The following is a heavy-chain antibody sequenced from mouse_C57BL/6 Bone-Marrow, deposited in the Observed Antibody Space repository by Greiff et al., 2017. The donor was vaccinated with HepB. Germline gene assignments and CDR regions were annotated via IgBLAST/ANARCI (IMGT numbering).Heavy chain of an antibody. CDR3: ARWYGSTFDY. Sequence: QVQLQQPGAELVMPGASVKLSCKASGYTFPSYWIHWVKQRPGQGLEWIGEIDPSDSYTNYNQKFKGKSTLTVDKSSSTAYMQLSSLTSEDSAVYYCARWYGSTFDYWGQGTTLTVSS. J-gene: IGHJ2*01. D-gene: IGHD1-1*01. CDR1: GYTFPSYW. CDR2: IDPSDSYT. V-gene: IGHV1-69*01.